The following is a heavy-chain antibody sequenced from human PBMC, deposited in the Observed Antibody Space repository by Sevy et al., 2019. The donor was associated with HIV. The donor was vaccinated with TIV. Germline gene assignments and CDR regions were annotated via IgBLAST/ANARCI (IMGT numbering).Heavy chain of an antibody. Sequence: GGSLRLSCAASGFTFSKYSMSWVRQPPGKGLEWVSTLSFGCGEINYADSVKGRFTISRANTNNSVYQQMNNLRPDDTAVYYCAREGSNKPHDYWGQRTLVTVTS. J-gene: IGHJ4*02. V-gene: IGHV3-23*01. CDR2: LSFGCGEI. D-gene: IGHD7-27*01. CDR1: GFTFSKYS. CDR3: AREGSNKPHDY.